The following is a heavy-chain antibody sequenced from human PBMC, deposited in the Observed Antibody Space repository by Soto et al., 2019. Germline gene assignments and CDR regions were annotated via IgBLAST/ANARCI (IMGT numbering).Heavy chain of an antibody. J-gene: IGHJ4*02. CDR3: ARSAPPIDY. CDR2: INAGNGNT. V-gene: IGHV1-3*01. Sequence: QVQLVQSGAGVKKPGASVKVSCKASGYTFTSYAMHWVRQAPGQRLEWMGWINAGNGNTKQSQKFQGRVTITRDTSASTAYMELSSLRSEDTAVYYCARSAPPIDYWGQGTLVTVSS. CDR1: GYTFTSYA.